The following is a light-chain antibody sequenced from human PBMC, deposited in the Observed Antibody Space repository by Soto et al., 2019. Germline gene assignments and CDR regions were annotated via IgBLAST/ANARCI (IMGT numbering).Light chain of an antibody. V-gene: IGKV1-5*01. CDR1: QSINSW. CDR2: GAS. Sequence: DIQMTQSPSTLSASVGDRVTITCRASQSINSWLAWYQQKPGKAPKLLIYGASSLESGVPSRFSGSGSGTECTLTISSLQPDDFATYYCQQYNSYPWTFGQGTKVEIK. J-gene: IGKJ1*01. CDR3: QQYNSYPWT.